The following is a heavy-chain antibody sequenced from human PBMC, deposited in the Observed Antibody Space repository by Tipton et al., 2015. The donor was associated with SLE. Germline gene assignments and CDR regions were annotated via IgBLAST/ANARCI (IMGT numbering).Heavy chain of an antibody. CDR3: ARESRSSGGY. D-gene: IGHD6-6*01. V-gene: IGHV4-38-2*02. CDR2: IYYSGST. CDR1: GYSISSGYY. Sequence: TLSLTCTVSGYSISSGYYWSWIRQPPGKGLEWIGSIYYSGSTYYNPSLKSRVTISVDTSKNQFSLKLSSVTAADTAVYYCARESRSSGGYWGQGTLVTVSS. J-gene: IGHJ4*02.